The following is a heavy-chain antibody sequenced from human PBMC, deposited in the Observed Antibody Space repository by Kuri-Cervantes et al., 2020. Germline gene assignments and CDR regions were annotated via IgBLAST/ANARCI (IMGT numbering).Heavy chain of an antibody. J-gene: IGHJ4*02. V-gene: IGHV3-48*04. CDR1: GFTFSSYS. CDR2: ISSSSSTI. D-gene: IGHD4-17*01. CDR3: ARYADYDTGHEDY. Sequence: GGSLRLSCAASGFTFSSYSMNWVRQAPGKGLEWVSYISSSSSTIYYADSVKGRFTISRGNAKNSLYLQMNSLRAEDTALYYCARYADYDTGHEDYWGQGTLVTVSS.